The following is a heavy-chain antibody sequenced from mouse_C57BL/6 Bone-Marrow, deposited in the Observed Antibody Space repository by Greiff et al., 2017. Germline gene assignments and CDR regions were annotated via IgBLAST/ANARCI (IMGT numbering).Heavy chain of an antibody. J-gene: IGHJ1*03. CDR2: IYPGGGYT. CDR3: ARRYGSSYWYFDV. V-gene: IGHV1-63*01. CDR1: GYTFTNYW. D-gene: IGHD1-1*01. Sequence: VKVVESGAELVRPGTSVKMSCKASGYTFTNYWIGWAKQRPGHGLEWIGDIYPGGGYTNYNEKFKGKATLTADKSSSTAYMQFSSLTSEDSAIYYCARRYGSSYWYFDVWGTGTTVTVSS.